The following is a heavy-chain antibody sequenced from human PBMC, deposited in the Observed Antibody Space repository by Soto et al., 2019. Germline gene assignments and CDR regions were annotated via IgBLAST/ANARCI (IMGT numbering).Heavy chain of an antibody. Sequence: SWTLSLSCTVSGPSIRSISHYCGWGSQPHGKVLEYIGNNHYTGHTFYNASLKSQATISVDTSKNQASLKLRSVTAADTAVYYCARQVKAAADTGYCQRWRQGAPVTVSS. CDR3: ARQVKAAADTGYCQR. J-gene: IGHJ1*01. D-gene: IGHD6-13*01. V-gene: IGHV4-39*01. CDR1: GPSIRSISHY. CDR2: NHYTGHT.